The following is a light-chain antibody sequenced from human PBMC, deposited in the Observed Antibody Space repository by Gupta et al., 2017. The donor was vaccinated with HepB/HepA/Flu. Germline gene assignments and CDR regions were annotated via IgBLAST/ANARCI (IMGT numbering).Light chain of an antibody. CDR3: CSYAGNTYV. J-gene: IGLJ1*01. V-gene: IGLV2-11*01. CDR1: NNDVGGYNY. Sequence: QSALTQPRSVSGSPGQSVTISCTGTNNDVGGYNYVSWYQQHPGKAPRVMIYDVNKRPSGVLDRFSGSKSGNTASLTISGLQAEDEAEYYCCSYAGNTYVFGTGTKVTVL. CDR2: DVN.